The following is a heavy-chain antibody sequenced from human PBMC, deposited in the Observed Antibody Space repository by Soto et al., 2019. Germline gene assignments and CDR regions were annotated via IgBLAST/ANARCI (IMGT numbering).Heavy chain of an antibody. J-gene: IGHJ6*02. CDR3: AKNVWGITIFGGMDV. CDR2: ISGSGGST. D-gene: IGHD3-9*01. Sequence: EVQLLESGGGLVQPGGSLILSCAASGFTFSSYAMSWVRQAPGKGLEWVSAISGSGGSTYYADSVKGRLTISRDNSKNTLYLQMNHLRAEDTAVYYCAKNVWGITIFGGMDVWGQGTTVTVSS. V-gene: IGHV3-23*01. CDR1: GFTFSSYA.